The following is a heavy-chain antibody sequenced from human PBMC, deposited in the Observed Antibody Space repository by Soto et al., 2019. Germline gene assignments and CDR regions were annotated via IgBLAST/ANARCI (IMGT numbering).Heavy chain of an antibody. CDR1: SFPVSICSHY. Sequence: TLSLTFTITSFPVSICSHYWNLICKPLGKGLEWLGYIYYSGSTNYNPSLESRVTMSIDTSKNQFSLKVTSVTAVDTAMYYCARALRACIGSNCILDGLDVWGQGTTVT. CDR2: IYYSGST. D-gene: IGHD2-2*01. V-gene: IGHV4-61*01. J-gene: IGHJ6*02. CDR3: ARALRACIGSNCILDGLDV.